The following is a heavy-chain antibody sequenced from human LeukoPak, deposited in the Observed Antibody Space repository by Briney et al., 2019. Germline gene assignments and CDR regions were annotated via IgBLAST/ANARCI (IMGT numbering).Heavy chain of an antibody. CDR2: ISGSGGST. D-gene: IGHD2-15*01. J-gene: IGHJ4*02. CDR1: GFTFSSYA. Sequence: GWSLRLSCAASGFTFSSYAMSWVRQAPGKGLEWVSAISGSGGSTYYADSVKGRFTISRDNSKNTLYLQMNSLRAEDTAVYYCAKRYCSGGSCFMGFDYWGQGTLVTVSS. CDR3: AKRYCSGGSCFMGFDY. V-gene: IGHV3-23*01.